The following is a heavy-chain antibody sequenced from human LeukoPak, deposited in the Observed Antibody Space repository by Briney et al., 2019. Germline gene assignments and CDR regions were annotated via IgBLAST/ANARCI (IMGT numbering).Heavy chain of an antibody. J-gene: IGHJ4*02. CDR1: GFTFSSYS. CDR3: AKERAGPIDY. CDR2: ISYDGSNK. Sequence: GGSLRLSCAASGFTFSSYSMHWVRQAPGKGPEWVAVISYDGSNKYYADSVKGRFTISRDNSKNTLYLQMNSLRAEDTAVYYCAKERAGPIDYWGQGTLVTVSS. D-gene: IGHD6-19*01. V-gene: IGHV3-30*18.